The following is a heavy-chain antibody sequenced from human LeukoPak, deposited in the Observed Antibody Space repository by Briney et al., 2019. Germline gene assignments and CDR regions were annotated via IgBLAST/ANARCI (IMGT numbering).Heavy chain of an antibody. CDR2: FDPEDGET. Sequence: ASVKVSCKVSGYTLTELSMHWLRQAPGKGLEWMGGFDPEDGETIYAQKFQGRVTMTEDTSTDTDYMELSSLRSEDTAVYYCATDNYSSGWYDYYYYYGMDVWGKGTTVTVSS. D-gene: IGHD6-19*01. CDR3: ATDNYSSGWYDYYYYYGMDV. J-gene: IGHJ6*04. CDR1: GYTLTELS. V-gene: IGHV1-24*01.